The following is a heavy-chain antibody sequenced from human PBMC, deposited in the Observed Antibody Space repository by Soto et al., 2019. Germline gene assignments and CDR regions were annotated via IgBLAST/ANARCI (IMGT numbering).Heavy chain of an antibody. J-gene: IGHJ4*02. V-gene: IGHV3-49*04. Sequence: EVQVVESGGGLVQPGQSLRLSCFASGFTFGDSAFSWVRQAPGKGLEWVGFIRTKTFGGTAEYAASVKGRFSISRDDSKSIAYLQMNSLKAEDTAVYYCIRDMKYSYYFEAGHWGQGTLVTVSS. CDR3: IRDMKYSYYFEAGH. D-gene: IGHD5-18*01. CDR2: IRTKTFGGTA. CDR1: GFTFGDSA.